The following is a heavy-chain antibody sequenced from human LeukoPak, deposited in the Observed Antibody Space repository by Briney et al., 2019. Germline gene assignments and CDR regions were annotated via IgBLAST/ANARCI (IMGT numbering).Heavy chain of an antibody. CDR1: GGSISSRSYY. J-gene: IGHJ4*02. CDR3: AGPNYGEGCFVH. D-gene: IGHD3-10*01. CDR2: IQYSGKT. V-gene: IGHV4-39*01. Sequence: PSETLSLTCTVSGGSISSRSYYWGWIRQSPGKGPQWIGSIQYSGKTYYNPSLKSRVTISVDTSKNQFSLKLISVNASDTAIYYCAGPNYGEGCFVHWGQRTQVTVSS.